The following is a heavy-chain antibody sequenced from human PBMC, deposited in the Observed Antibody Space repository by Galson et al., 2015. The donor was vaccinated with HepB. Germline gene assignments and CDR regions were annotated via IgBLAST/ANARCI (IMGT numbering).Heavy chain of an antibody. Sequence: SLRLSCAASGFTFDDYAMHWVRQAPGKGLEWVSLISWDGGSTYYADSVKGRFTISRDNSKNSLYLQMNSLRAEDTALYYCAKGGSYDSSGYYPDYWGQGTLVTVSS. CDR1: GFTFDDYA. V-gene: IGHV3-43D*03. D-gene: IGHD3-22*01. CDR2: ISWDGGST. J-gene: IGHJ4*02. CDR3: AKGGSYDSSGYYPDY.